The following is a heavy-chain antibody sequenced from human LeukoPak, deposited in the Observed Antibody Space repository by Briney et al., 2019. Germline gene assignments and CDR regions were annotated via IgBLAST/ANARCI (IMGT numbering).Heavy chain of an antibody. Sequence: PGGSLRPSCAASGFTFSSYWMSWVRQAPGKGLEWVANIKQDGSEKYYVDSVKGRFTISRDNAKNSLYLQMNSLRAEDTAVYYCARSGGGPTFDYWGQGTLVTVSS. CDR1: GFTFSSYW. CDR3: ARSGGGPTFDY. D-gene: IGHD3-10*01. CDR2: IKQDGSEK. J-gene: IGHJ4*02. V-gene: IGHV3-7*01.